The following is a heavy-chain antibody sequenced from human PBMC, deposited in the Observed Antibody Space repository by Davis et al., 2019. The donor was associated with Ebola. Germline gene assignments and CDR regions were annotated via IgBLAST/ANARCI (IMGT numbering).Heavy chain of an antibody. Sequence: GESLKISCAASGFTFSDYYMSWIRQAPGKGLEWVSYISSSGSTIYYADSVKGRFTISRDNAKNSLYLQMNSLRAEDTALYYCAKELYYYYGMDVWGQGTTVTVSS. CDR3: AKELYYYYGMDV. CDR1: GFTFSDYY. J-gene: IGHJ6*02. V-gene: IGHV3-11*01. CDR2: ISSSGSTI.